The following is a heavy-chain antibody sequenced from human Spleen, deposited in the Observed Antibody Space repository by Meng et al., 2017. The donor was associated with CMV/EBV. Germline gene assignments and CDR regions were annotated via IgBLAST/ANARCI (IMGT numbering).Heavy chain of an antibody. CDR3: NSVGFDDSSGYYYYYYGMDV. Sequence: GGSLRLSCTASGFTVGVYAMSWVRQAPGKGLEWVGFIRSKAYGGTIEYAASVKGRFTISRDDSKSIAYLQMNSLKTEDTAVYYCNSVGFDDSSGYYYYYYGMDVWGQGTTVTVSS. V-gene: IGHV3-49*04. J-gene: IGHJ6*02. CDR2: IRSKAYGGTI. CDR1: GFTVGVYA. D-gene: IGHD3-22*01.